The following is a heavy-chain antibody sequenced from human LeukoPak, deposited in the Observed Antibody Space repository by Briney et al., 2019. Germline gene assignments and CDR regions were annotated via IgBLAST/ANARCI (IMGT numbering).Heavy chain of an antibody. CDR1: GDSIGSSNYY. CDR2: IYYSGST. J-gene: IGHJ6*03. D-gene: IGHD3-16*02. V-gene: IGHV4-39*07. CDR3: ARHHYDYVWGSYRRYYYYYYMDV. Sequence: PSETLSLTCTVSGDSIGSSNYYWGWIRQPPGKGLEWIGTIYYSGSTYYNPSLKSRVTISVDTSKNQFSLKLNSVTAADTAVYYCARHHYDYVWGSYRRYYYYYYMDVWGKGTTVTVSS.